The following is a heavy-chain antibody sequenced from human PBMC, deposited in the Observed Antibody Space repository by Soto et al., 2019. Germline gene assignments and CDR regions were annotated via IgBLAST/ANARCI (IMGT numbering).Heavy chain of an antibody. V-gene: IGHV4-39*01. CDR3: ARQDGYNHPTRFDL. Sequence: QLQLQESGPGLVRPSETLSLTCTVSGGSIRSSNYYWAWVRQPPGKGLEWIGTIHYGEITFYNSPLTSRVSMSLDTSKTHFSLRLSSVTAADTAVYYCARQDGYNHPTRFDLWGQGTLVTVSS. D-gene: IGHD5-12*01. J-gene: IGHJ4*02. CDR2: IHYGEIT. CDR1: GGSIRSSNYY.